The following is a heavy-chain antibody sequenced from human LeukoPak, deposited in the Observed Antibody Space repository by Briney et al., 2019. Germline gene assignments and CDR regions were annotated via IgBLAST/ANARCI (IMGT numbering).Heavy chain of an antibody. D-gene: IGHD3-22*01. J-gene: IGHJ4*02. Sequence: GGSLRLSCAASGFTFSSSAMSWVRQVPGKGLEWVSGISASGGSTYYADSVKGRFTISRDNAKNSLYLQMNSLRAEDTAVYYCARDTTYYYDSSGYYEYWGQGTLVTVSS. CDR1: GFTFSSSA. V-gene: IGHV3-23*01. CDR2: ISASGGST. CDR3: ARDTTYYYDSSGYYEY.